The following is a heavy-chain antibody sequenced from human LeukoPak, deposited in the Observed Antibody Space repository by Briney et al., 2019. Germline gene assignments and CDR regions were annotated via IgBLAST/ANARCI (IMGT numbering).Heavy chain of an antibody. J-gene: IGHJ5*02. CDR2: ISGSGSNT. V-gene: IGHV3-23*01. D-gene: IGHD6-13*01. CDR1: TFTFSSYA. Sequence: GGSLRLSCAASTFTFSSYAMSWVRQAPGKGLEWVSVISGSGSNTYYADSVKGRFTISRDNSKNTLYLQMNSLRAEDTAVYYCAKVPFIAAAHNWFDPWGQGTLVTVSS. CDR3: AKVPFIAAAHNWFDP.